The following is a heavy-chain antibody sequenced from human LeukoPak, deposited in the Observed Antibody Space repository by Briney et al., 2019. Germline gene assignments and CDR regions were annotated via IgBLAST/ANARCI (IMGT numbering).Heavy chain of an antibody. CDR1: GFTFSSHR. J-gene: IGHJ6*04. D-gene: IGHD1-26*01. V-gene: IGHV3-48*01. Sequence: WGSLRLSRAASGFTFSSHRMNWVRQVPGKGLEWVADISGSSDDIHYADSVTGRFTISRDNAKNSVYLQMNSLRVEDTAVYYCPGDSGRYGYYMDVWGKGTTVTVSS. CDR3: PGDSGRYGYYMDV. CDR2: ISGSSDDI.